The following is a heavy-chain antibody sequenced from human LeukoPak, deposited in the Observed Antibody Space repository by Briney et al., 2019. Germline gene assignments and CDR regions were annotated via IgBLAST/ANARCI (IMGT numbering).Heavy chain of an antibody. J-gene: IGHJ3*02. V-gene: IGHV7-4-1*02. Sequence: GASVKVSFTASGYTFSSYAMNWVRQAPGQGLEWMGWINTNTGNPTYAQGFTGRFVFSLDTSVSTAYLQISSLKAEDTAVYYCARDIGALRIQGPPDAFDIWGQGTMVTVSS. D-gene: IGHD5-18*01. CDR3: ARDIGALRIQGPPDAFDI. CDR1: GYTFSSYA. CDR2: INTNTGNP.